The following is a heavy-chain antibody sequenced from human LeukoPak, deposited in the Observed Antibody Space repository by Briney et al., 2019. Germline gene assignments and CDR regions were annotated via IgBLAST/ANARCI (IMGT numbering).Heavy chain of an antibody. Sequence: SETLSLTCSVSGDSITSFYWSWIRQAPGKGLECIGFIYINGDTSYNPSLKGRATLSLDTSRNQFSLRPTSVTAADTAVYYCAKTARTFPSWGPGILVTVSS. CDR3: AKTARTFPS. D-gene: IGHD1-7*01. CDR2: IYINGDT. V-gene: IGHV4-4*09. J-gene: IGHJ5*02. CDR1: GDSITSFY.